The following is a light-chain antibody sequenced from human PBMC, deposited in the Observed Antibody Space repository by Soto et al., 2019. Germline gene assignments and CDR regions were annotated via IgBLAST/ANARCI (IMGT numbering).Light chain of an antibody. CDR2: GNN. CDR1: SSNLGAGYD. Sequence: QSVLTQPPSVSGAPGHRVTISCTGSSSNLGAGYDVHWYQHLPGTAPKLLIYGNNNRPSGVPDRFSGSKSGTSASLAITGLQAEDEADYYCQSYDSSLSGSKVFGGGTKRTVL. J-gene: IGLJ2*01. V-gene: IGLV1-40*01. CDR3: QSYDSSLSGSKV.